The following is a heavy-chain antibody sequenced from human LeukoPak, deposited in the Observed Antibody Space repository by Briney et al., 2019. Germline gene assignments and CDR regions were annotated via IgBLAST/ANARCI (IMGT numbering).Heavy chain of an antibody. J-gene: IGHJ6*03. D-gene: IGHD5-12*01. Sequence: GGSLRLSCAASAFTFSSYWMSWVRQAPGKGLEWVANIKQDGSEKYYVDSVKGRFTISRDNAKNSVYLQMDSLRAEDTAVYYCAREGGYNYYYYYHMDVWGKGTTVTVSS. V-gene: IGHV3-7*01. CDR3: AREGGYNYYYYYHMDV. CDR1: AFTFSSYW. CDR2: IKQDGSEK.